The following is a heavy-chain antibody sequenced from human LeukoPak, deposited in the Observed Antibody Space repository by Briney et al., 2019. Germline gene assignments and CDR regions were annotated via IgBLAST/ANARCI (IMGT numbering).Heavy chain of an antibody. CDR1: GFTFSSYW. CDR3: ARGYDFWSGYPGGAADI. J-gene: IGHJ3*02. D-gene: IGHD3-3*01. Sequence: GGSLRLSCAASGFTFSSYWMSWVRQAPGKGLEWVANIKQDGSEKYYVDSVKGRFTISRDNAKNSLYLQMNSLRAEDTAVYYCARGYDFWSGYPGGAADIWGQGTMVTVSS. V-gene: IGHV3-7*01. CDR2: IKQDGSEK.